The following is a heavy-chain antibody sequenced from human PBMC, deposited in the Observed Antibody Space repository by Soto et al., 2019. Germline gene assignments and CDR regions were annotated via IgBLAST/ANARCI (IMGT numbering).Heavy chain of an antibody. J-gene: IGHJ6*02. V-gene: IGHV1-24*01. D-gene: IGHD2-2*01. CDR1: GYTLTELS. CDR2: FDPEDGET. Sequence: ASLKVSCKVSGYTLTELSMHWVRQAPGKGLEWMGGFDPEDGETIYAQKFQGRVTMTEDTSTDTAYMELSSLRSEDTAVYYCAISAARGSFYYYYGMDVWGQGTTVTVSS. CDR3: AISAARGSFYYYYGMDV.